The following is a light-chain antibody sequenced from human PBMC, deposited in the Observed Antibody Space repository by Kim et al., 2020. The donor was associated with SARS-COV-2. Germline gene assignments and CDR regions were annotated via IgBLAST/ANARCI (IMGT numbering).Light chain of an antibody. CDR2: GAS. J-gene: IGKJ1*01. Sequence: SPGERATLACRVSQSVTNNYVAWYQQEPGQDPRLVIYGASTRATDMPDRFSASGSGTDFTLTISRLEPEDFAVYYCHQYGTSLRTFGQGTKVDIK. CDR3: HQYGTSLRT. CDR1: QSVTNNY. V-gene: IGKV3-20*01.